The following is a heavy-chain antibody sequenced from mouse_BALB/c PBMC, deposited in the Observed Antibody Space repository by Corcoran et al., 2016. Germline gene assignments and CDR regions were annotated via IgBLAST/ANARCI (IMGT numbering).Heavy chain of an antibody. D-gene: IGHD1-1*01. CDR2: INTYTGEP. V-gene: IGHV9-3-1*01. J-gene: IGHJ3*01. CDR3: ARPLGYYGSSFAY. CDR1: GYTFTHYG. Sequence: QIQLVQSGPELKKPGETVKISCKASGYTFTHYGMNWVKQAPGKGLKWMGWINTYTGEPTYADDFKGRFAFSLETSASTAYLQINNLKNEETATYFCARPLGYYGSSFAYWGQGTLVTVSA.